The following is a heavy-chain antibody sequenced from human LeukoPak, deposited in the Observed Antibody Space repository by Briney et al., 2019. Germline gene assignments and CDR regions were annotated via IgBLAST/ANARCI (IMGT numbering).Heavy chain of an antibody. V-gene: IGHV3-7*01. CDR1: GFTFSSHW. J-gene: IGHJ6*02. Sequence: AGGSLRLSCAASGFTFSSHWMSWVRQAPGKGLEWVANIKQDGSEKYYVDSVKGRFTISRDNAKNSLYLQMNSLRAEDTAVYYCARDPTGYSSGWYGYYGMDVWGQGTTVTVSS. CDR3: ARDPTGYSSGWYGYYGMDV. D-gene: IGHD6-19*01. CDR2: IKQDGSEK.